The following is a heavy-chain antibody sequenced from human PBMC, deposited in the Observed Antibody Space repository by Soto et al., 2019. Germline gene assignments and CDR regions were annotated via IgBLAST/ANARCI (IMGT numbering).Heavy chain of an antibody. V-gene: IGHV3-7*03. J-gene: IGHJ3*02. CDR3: ARDLFEAARRGEYAFDI. D-gene: IGHD3-16*01. CDR2: IKQDGSEK. Sequence: VGSLRLSCAASAFTFSSYWMSWVRQAPGKGLEWVANIKQDGSEKYYVDSVKGRFTISRDNAKNSLYLQMNSLRAEDTAVYYCARDLFEAARRGEYAFDIWGQGTMVTVSS. CDR1: AFTFSSYW.